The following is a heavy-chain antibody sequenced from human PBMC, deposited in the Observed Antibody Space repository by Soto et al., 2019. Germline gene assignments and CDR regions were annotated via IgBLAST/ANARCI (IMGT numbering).Heavy chain of an antibody. D-gene: IGHD6-13*01. V-gene: IGHV3-23*01. J-gene: IGHJ4*02. Sequence: EVQLLESGGGLVQPGGSLRLSCAASGFTFSSCAMSGVRRAPGKGLEWVSVISGSGGSTFYADSVKGRFTISRDNFKNTLYLQMNSLRAEDTAVYYCAKGTVGSTLQPYYFDYWGQGTLVTVSS. CDR3: AKGTVGSTLQPYYFDY. CDR1: GFTFSSCA. CDR2: ISGSGGST.